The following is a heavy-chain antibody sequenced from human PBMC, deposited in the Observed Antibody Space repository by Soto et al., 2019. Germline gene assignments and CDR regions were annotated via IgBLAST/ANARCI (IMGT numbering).Heavy chain of an antibody. V-gene: IGHV5-51*01. CDR2: IYPGDSDT. D-gene: IGHD2-2*01. Sequence: GEPMKNWNKAAGDNFTDYWIAWVRKITGRGLEWMGIIYPGDSDTRYSPSFQGQVTISADKSITTAYLQWNSLEASDTAMYYCARGYCTTTICDPWFDPWGQGTLVTVSS. J-gene: IGHJ5*02. CDR3: ARGYCTTTICDPWFDP. CDR1: GDNFTDYW.